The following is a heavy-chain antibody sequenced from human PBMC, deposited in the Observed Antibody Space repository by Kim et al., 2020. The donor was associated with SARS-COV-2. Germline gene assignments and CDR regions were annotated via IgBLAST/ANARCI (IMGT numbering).Heavy chain of an antibody. V-gene: IGHV6-1*01. D-gene: IGHD6-13*01. J-gene: IGHJ4*02. CDR1: GDRVSSNSAA. Sequence: SQTLSLTCAISGDRVSSNSAAWNWIRQSPSRGLEWLGRTYYRSKWYNDYAVSVKSRISINPDTSKNQFSLQLNSVTPEDTAVYYCARDGGGYSSSWSSFDYWGQGTLVTVSS. CDR2: TYYRSKWYN. CDR3: ARDGGGYSSSWSSFDY.